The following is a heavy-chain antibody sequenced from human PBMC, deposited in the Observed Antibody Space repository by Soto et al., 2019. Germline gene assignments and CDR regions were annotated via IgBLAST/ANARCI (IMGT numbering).Heavy chain of an antibody. V-gene: IGHV3-9*01. Sequence: SLRLSCAAPGFTFDGYAMHWVRQAPGKGLEWVSGIAFNSGNTAYADSVKGRFTISRDNAKNSLYLQMNSLRAEDTALYYCAKDLRTSWIFGNFDSWGQGTLVTVSS. D-gene: IGHD3-3*01. CDR3: AKDLRTSWIFGNFDS. J-gene: IGHJ4*02. CDR2: IAFNSGNT. CDR1: GFTFDGYA.